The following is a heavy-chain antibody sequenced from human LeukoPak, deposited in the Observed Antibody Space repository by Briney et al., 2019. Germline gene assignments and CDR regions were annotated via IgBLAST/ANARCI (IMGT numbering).Heavy chain of an antibody. J-gene: IGHJ4*02. V-gene: IGHV3-11*06. CDR3: ARDYDSSGYYDPH. Sequence: GGSLRLSCAVSGFTFSDYYMSWIRQGPGKGLEWVSYIGTSSYTEYADSLEGRFTISRDNAKNSLYLQMNSLRAEDTAVYYCARDYDSSGYYDPHWGQGTLVTVSS. CDR2: IGTSSYT. D-gene: IGHD3-22*01. CDR1: GFTFSDYY.